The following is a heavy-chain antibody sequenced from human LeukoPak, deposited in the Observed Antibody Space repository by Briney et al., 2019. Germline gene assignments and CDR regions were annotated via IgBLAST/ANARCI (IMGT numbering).Heavy chain of an antibody. D-gene: IGHD1-26*01. CDR3: ARSTAGELPHY. Sequence: ASVKVSCKASGYTFTSYGISRVRQAPGQGLEWMGWISAYTGNTNYAQNLQGRVTMTTDTSTSTAYMELRSLRSDDTAVYYCARSTAGELPHYWGQGTLVTVSS. V-gene: IGHV1-18*01. CDR1: GYTFTSYG. CDR2: ISAYTGNT. J-gene: IGHJ4*02.